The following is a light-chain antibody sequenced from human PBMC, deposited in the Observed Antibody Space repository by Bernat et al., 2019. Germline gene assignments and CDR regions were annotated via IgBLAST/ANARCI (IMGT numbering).Light chain of an antibody. CDR3: SSNVGLSNYL. CDR2: EVH. Sequence: QSALTQPPSASGSPGQSVTVSCTGTSSDVGAYNYVSWYQQYPGKAPKLIIYEVHKRPSGVPDRFSGSKSGNTVFLTVSGLQAEDEADYYCSSNVGLSNYLFGGGTQVTVL. CDR1: SSDVGAYNY. V-gene: IGLV2-8*01. J-gene: IGLJ1*01.